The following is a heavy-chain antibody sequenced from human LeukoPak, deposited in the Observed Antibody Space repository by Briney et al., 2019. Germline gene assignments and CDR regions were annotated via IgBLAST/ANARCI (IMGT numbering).Heavy chain of an antibody. J-gene: IGHJ4*02. V-gene: IGHV1-69*05. CDR3: ARVLYVWGSRIVIPFRY. CDR2: IIPIFGTA. D-gene: IGHD3-16*02. CDR1: GGTFSSYA. Sequence: SVKVSCKASGGTFSSYAISWVRQAPGQGLEWMGRIIPIFGTANYAQKFQGRVTITTDESTSTAYMELSSLRSEDTAVYYCARVLYVWGSRIVIPFRYWGQGTLVTVSS.